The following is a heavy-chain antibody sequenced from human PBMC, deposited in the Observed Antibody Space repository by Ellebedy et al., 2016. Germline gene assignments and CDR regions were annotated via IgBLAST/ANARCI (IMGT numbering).Heavy chain of an antibody. V-gene: IGHV1-2*02. Sequence: ASVKVSCKASGYTFTGYYMHWVRQAPGQGLEWMGWIIPLVDVMDYAQKFQGRVTITADKSTDTAYMELNSLRSDDTAVYYCVKIGGSGFDWGQGTLVTVSS. J-gene: IGHJ4*02. CDR3: VKIGGSGFD. CDR2: IIPLVDVM. CDR1: GYTFTGYY. D-gene: IGHD5-12*01.